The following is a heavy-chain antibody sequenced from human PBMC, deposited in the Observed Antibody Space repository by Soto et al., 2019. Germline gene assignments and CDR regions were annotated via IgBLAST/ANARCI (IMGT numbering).Heavy chain of an antibody. CDR3: ARVRVASGWYNSPDY. CDR2: INPNSGAT. D-gene: IGHD6-19*01. CDR1: GYTFTGYN. V-gene: IGHV1-2*02. Sequence: GASVKVSCKASGYTFTGYNMHWVRQAPGQGLEWMGWINPNSGATDFAQKFQGRVTITRDTSISTAYMELSRLRSDDTAMYYCARVRVASGWYNSPDYWGQGTLVTVSS. J-gene: IGHJ4*02.